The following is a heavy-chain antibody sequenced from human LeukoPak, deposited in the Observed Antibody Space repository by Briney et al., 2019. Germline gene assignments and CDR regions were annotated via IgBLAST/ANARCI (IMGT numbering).Heavy chain of an antibody. Sequence: PSETLTLTCTVSGGSISSYSWSWIRQPPGKGLEWIGYIYYSGTTNYNPSLKSRVTISVDTSKNQLSLKLSSVTAADTAVYYCARSRDGYNPFFDYWGQGTLVTVSS. CDR3: ARSRDGYNPFFDY. D-gene: IGHD5-24*01. CDR2: IYYSGTT. J-gene: IGHJ4*02. V-gene: IGHV4-59*01. CDR1: GGSISSYS.